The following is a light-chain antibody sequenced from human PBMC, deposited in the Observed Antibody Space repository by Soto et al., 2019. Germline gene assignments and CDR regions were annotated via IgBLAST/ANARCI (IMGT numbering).Light chain of an antibody. J-gene: IGKJ1*01. CDR3: QQYNNWPPWT. CDR2: GAS. V-gene: IGKV3-20*01. CDR1: QSVSSSY. Sequence: EIVLTQSPGTLSLSPGERATLSCRASQSVSSSYLAWYQQKPGQAPRPLIYGASSRATGIPDRFSGSGSGTEFTLTISSLQSEDFAVYYCQQYNNWPPWTFGQGTKVDIK.